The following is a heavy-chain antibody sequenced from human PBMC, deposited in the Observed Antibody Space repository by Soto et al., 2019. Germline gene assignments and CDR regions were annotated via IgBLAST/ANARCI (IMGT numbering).Heavy chain of an antibody. Sequence: QITLKESGPTLVKPTQTLTLTCTYSGFSLSTSGVGVGWIRQPPGKALEWLALIYWDDDKRYSPSLKSRLTITEDTSKNQVVLTMTNMDPVDTATYYCAHSKEYSSSWYADYRGQGTLVTVSS. V-gene: IGHV2-5*02. CDR2: IYWDDDK. J-gene: IGHJ4*02. CDR1: GFSLSTSGVG. D-gene: IGHD6-13*01. CDR3: AHSKEYSSSWYADY.